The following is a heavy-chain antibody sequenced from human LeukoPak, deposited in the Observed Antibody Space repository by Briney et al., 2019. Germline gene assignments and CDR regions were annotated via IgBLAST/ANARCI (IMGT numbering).Heavy chain of an antibody. V-gene: IGHV3-7*04. CDR1: GFTFSSFW. Sequence: QPGGSLRLSCAGSGFTFSSFWMSWVRQAPGKGREGVANIKQDGSETYYVDSVKGRFTISRDNAKNSLYLQMNSLRAEDTAVYYCARAYGSGSYVGGELDYWGQGTLVTVSS. CDR2: IKQDGSET. J-gene: IGHJ4*02. CDR3: ARAYGSGSYVGGELDY. D-gene: IGHD3-10*01.